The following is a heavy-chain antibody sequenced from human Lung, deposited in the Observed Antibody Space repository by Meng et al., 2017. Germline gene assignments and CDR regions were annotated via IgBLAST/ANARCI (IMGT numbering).Heavy chain of an antibody. V-gene: IGHV3-21*01. CDR3: ARGRVVVAATPSDY. CDR2: ISSSSA. D-gene: IGHD2-15*01. CDR1: GFTFSSYS. Sequence: DVQLLESGGGLVKPGGSLRLSCAASGFTFSSYSMNWVRQAPGKGLEWVSSISSSSAYADSVKGRFTISRDNAKNSLYLQMNSLRAEDTAVYYCARGRVVVAATPSDYWGQGTLVTVSS. J-gene: IGHJ4*02.